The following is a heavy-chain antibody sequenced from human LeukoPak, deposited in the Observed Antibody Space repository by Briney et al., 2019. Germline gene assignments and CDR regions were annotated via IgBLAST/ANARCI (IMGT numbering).Heavy chain of an antibody. CDR2: ISAYSGDT. CDR3: ARLVLISGGRYSMAV. V-gene: IGHV1-18*01. CDR1: GYTFTSYG. D-gene: IGHD2-8*02. Sequence: ASVKVSCKTAGYTFTSYGIIWVRPAPGQGLEWMGWISAYSGDTSSAQKVQGRVTMTTDTSTSTAYMELRSLRSDDTAVYYCARLVLISGGRYSMAVWGQGTTVTVSS. J-gene: IGHJ6*02.